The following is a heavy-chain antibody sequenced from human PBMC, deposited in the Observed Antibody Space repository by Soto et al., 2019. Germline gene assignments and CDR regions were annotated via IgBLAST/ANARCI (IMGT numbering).Heavy chain of an antibody. D-gene: IGHD1-20*01. V-gene: IGHV4-34*01. Sequence: SETLSLTCAVYGGSFSGYYWSWIRQPPGKGLEWIGEINHSGSTNYNPSLKSRVTISVDTSKNQFSRKLSSVTAADTAVYYCANGRRLRYITGTTGWDDYWGQGTLVTVSS. CDR2: INHSGST. CDR3: ANGRRLRYITGTTGWDDY. CDR1: GGSFSGYY. J-gene: IGHJ4*02.